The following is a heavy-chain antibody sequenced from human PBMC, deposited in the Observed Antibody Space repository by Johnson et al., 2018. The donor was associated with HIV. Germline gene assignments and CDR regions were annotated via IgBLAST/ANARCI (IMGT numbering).Heavy chain of an antibody. CDR3: ARERGSFEYSSSFAFDI. CDR1: GFTFDDHG. Sequence: VQLVESGGGVVRPGGSLRLYCAASGFTFDDHGMSWVRQAPGKGLEWVSGINWNDGSTGCADSVKGRFTISRDNAKNSLYLQKNSLRAEDTALYYCARERGSFEYSSSFAFDIWGQGTMVTVSS. J-gene: IGHJ3*02. D-gene: IGHD6-6*01. V-gene: IGHV3-20*04. CDR2: INWNDGST.